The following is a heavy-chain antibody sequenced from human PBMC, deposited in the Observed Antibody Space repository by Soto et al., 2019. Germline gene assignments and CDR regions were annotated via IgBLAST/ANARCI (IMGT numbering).Heavy chain of an antibody. CDR1: GGSFSGYY. CDR3: ARGADCSGGSCYFRGIDY. J-gene: IGHJ4*02. D-gene: IGHD2-15*01. CDR2: INHSGST. V-gene: IGHV4-34*01. Sequence: SETLSLTCAVYGGSFSGYYWSWIRQPPGKGLEWIGEINHSGSTNYNPSLKSRVTISVDTSKNQFSLKLSSVTAADTAGYYCARGADCSGGSCYFRGIDYWGQGTLVTVSS.